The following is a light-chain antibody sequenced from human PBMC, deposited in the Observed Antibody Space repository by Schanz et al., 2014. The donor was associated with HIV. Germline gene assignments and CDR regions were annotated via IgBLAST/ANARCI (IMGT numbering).Light chain of an antibody. CDR2: ATS. V-gene: IGKV3-20*01. CDR1: QSVSSDY. Sequence: EIVLTQSPGTLSLSPGERATLSCRASQSVSSDYFAWYQQKRDQPPRLVIYATSTRAAGIPDRFSGTGSGTDFTLTISSLEPEDFAVYYCQQSGDSGGTFGGGTKVDMK. CDR3: QQSGDSGGT. J-gene: IGKJ4*01.